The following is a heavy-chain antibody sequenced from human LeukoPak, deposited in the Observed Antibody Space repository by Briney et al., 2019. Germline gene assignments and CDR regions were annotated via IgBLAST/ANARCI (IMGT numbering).Heavy chain of an antibody. D-gene: IGHD4-23*01. V-gene: IGHV3-30*02. CDR1: GFIFSSYG. J-gene: IGHJ4*02. CDR2: IRYDGSKK. CDR3: AKERQGGNSYGDEAFYFDY. Sequence: GSLRLSCAASGFIFSSYGMHWVRQAPGKGLEWVAFIRYDGSKKYYADSVKGRFTISRDNSKNTLYLQMNSLRAEDTAVYYCAKERQGGNSYGDEAFYFDYWGQGTLVTVSS.